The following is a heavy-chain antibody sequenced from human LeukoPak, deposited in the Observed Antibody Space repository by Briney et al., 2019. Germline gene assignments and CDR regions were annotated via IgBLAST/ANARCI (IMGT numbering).Heavy chain of an antibody. CDR1: GYSFTSYW. V-gene: IGHV5-51*01. CDR2: IYPGDSGT. J-gene: IGHJ6*03. D-gene: IGHD5/OR15-5a*01. CDR3: ARHVSVNYYYYMDV. Sequence: GESLKISCKGSGYSFTSYWIGWVRQMPGKGLEWMGVIYPGDSGTRYSPSFQGQVTISADKPISTAYLQWSSLKASDTAMYYCARHVSVNYYYYMDVWGKGTTVTGSS.